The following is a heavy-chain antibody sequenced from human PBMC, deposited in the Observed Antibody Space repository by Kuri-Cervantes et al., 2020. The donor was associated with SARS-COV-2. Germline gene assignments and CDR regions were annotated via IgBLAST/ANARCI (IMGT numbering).Heavy chain of an antibody. CDR3: AREAPDMTSVTKGIDY. J-gene: IGHJ4*02. CDR1: GFTFSSYE. CDR2: ISSSGSTI. V-gene: IGHV3-48*03. Sequence: GESLKISCAASGFTFSSYEMNWVRQAPGKGLEWVSYISSSGSTIYYADSVKGRFTISRDNSRNKLYLRMNRLRADDSGVYYCAREAPDMTSVTKGIDYWGQGTRVTVSS. D-gene: IGHD4-17*01.